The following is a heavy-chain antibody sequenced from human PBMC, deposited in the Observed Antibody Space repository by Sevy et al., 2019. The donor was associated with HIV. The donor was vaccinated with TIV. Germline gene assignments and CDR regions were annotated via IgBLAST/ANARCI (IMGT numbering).Heavy chain of an antibody. CDR3: AKDIRFRFLEWFYDY. CDR2: ISYDGSNK. D-gene: IGHD3-3*01. CDR1: GFTFSSYG. V-gene: IGHV3-30*18. J-gene: IGHJ4*02. Sequence: GGCLRLSCAASGFTFSSYGMHWVRQAPGKGLEWVAVISYDGSNKYYADSVKGRFTISRDNSKNTLYLQMNSLRAEDTAVYYCAKDIRFRFLEWFYDYWGQGTLVTVSS.